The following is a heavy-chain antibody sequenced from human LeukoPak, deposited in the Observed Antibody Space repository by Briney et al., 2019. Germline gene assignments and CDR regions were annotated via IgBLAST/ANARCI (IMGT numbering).Heavy chain of an antibody. CDR3: ARVGSDVVRGEYYYYMDV. D-gene: IGHD3-10*01. V-gene: IGHV1-69*13. Sequence: ASVKVSCKASGGTFSSYAISWVRQAPGQGLEWMGGIIPIFGTANYAQKFQGRVTITADESTSTAYMELSSLRSEDTAVYYCARVGSDVVRGEYYYYMDVWGKGTTVTISS. J-gene: IGHJ6*03. CDR1: GGTFSSYA. CDR2: IIPIFGTA.